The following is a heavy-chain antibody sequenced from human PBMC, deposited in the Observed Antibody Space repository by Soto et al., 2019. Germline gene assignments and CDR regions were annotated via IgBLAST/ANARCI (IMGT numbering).Heavy chain of an antibody. CDR1: GGSVSSGSYY. D-gene: IGHD2-15*01. V-gene: IGHV4-61*01. Sequence: NPSETLSLTCTVSGGSVSSGSYYWSWIRQPPGKGLEWIGYIYYSGSTNYNPSLKSRVTISVDTSKNQFSLKLSSVTAADTAVYYCARSIVVVVAADYYYGMDVWGQGTTVTVSS. CDR3: ARSIVVVVAADYYYGMDV. CDR2: IYYSGST. J-gene: IGHJ6*02.